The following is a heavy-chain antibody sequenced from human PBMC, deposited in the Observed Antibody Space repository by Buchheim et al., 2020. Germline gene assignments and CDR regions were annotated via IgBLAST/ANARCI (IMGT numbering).Heavy chain of an antibody. CDR3: ARVIPGSPWFGF. CDR2: LSTSEST. Sequence: QVQLQESGPGLVKPSETLSLTCTVSGGSITSFYWSWIRQPAGKGLEWIGRLSTSESTPYNPSLKSRVTLSLDTSKNQFSLMLRSLTTADTAIYYCARVIPGSPWFGFWGQGTL. CDR1: GGSITSFY. J-gene: IGHJ4*02. V-gene: IGHV4-4*07. D-gene: IGHD3-16*01.